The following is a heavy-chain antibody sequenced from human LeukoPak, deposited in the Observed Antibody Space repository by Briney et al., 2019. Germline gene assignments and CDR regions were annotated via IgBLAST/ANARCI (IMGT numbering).Heavy chain of an antibody. V-gene: IGHV4-59*01. CDR2: IYYSGST. Sequence: PSETLSLTCTVSGGSISSYYWSWIRQPPGKGLEWIGYIYYSGSTNYNPSLKSRVTISVDTSKNQFSLKLSSVTAADTAVYYCARVIAVAGAFNAFDIWGQGTWSPSLQ. D-gene: IGHD6-19*01. CDR1: GGSISSYY. CDR3: ARVIAVAGAFNAFDI. J-gene: IGHJ3*02.